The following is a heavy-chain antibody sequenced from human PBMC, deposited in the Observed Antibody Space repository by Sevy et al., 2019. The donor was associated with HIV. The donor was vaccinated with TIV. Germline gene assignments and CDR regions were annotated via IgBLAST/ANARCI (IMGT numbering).Heavy chain of an antibody. V-gene: IGHV4-59*01. D-gene: IGHD3-9*01. CDR1: GGSISSYY. J-gene: IGHJ5*02. Sequence: TLSLTCTVSGGSISSYYWSWIRQPPGKGLEWIGYIYYSGSTNYNPSLKSRVTISVDTSKNQFSLKLSSVTAADTAVYYCARADVLRYFDWSNWFDPWGQGTLVTVSS. CDR2: IYYSGST. CDR3: ARADVLRYFDWSNWFDP.